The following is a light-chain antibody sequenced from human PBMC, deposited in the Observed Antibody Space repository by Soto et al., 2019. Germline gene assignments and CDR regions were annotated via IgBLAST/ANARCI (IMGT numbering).Light chain of an antibody. J-gene: IGKJ1*01. CDR3: QQYNNYPGT. Sequence: DIQMTQSPSTLSASVGDRVTITCRASQTISSWLAWYQHKPGKAPKLLIYKASDLGSGVPSRFSGSGSGTEFTLTISSLQPDDFATYYCQQYNNYPGTFGQGTKVEIK. V-gene: IGKV1-5*03. CDR1: QTISSW. CDR2: KAS.